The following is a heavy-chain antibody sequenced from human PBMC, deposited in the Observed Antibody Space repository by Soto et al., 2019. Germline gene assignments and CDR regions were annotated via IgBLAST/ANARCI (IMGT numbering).Heavy chain of an antibody. CDR2: IWFDGNNK. CDR1: GFTFSNYG. J-gene: IGHJ5*02. CDR3: ARDERYRLWSGLDP. V-gene: IGHV3-33*01. D-gene: IGHD3-3*01. Sequence: QVQLVESGGGVVQPGRSLRLSCAASGFTFSNYGMHWVRQAPGKGLEWVAIIWFDGNNKYYAESVKGRFTVSRDNSKNTTVLQMDSLRAEDTAVYYCARDERYRLWSGLDPWGQGTLVSVSS.